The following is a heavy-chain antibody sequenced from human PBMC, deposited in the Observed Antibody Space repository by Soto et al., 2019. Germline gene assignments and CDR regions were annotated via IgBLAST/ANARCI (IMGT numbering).Heavy chain of an antibody. CDR3: ARGRIAAEYYFDY. CDR2: IKQDGSEI. V-gene: IGHV3-7*05. Sequence: GGSLRLSCASSGFTFRSYWMSWVRQAPGKGLEWVANIKQDGSEIYYVDSVKGRFTTSRDNAKNSLYLQMNSLRADDTAVYYCARGRIAAEYYFDYWGQGTLVTVSS. J-gene: IGHJ4*02. D-gene: IGHD6-13*01. CDR1: GFTFRSYW.